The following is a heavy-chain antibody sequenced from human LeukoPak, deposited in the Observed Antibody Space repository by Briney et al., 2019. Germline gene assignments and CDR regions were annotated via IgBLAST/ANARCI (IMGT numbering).Heavy chain of an antibody. CDR3: ARSEYSSGWYWAFDI. J-gene: IGHJ3*02. V-gene: IGHV5-10-1*01. CDR2: IDPSDSYT. CDR1: GYSFTSYW. Sequence: GESLKISCKGSGYSFTSYWISWVRQMPGKGLEWMGRIDPSDSYTNYNPSFQGHVTISADKSISTAYLQWSSLKASDTAMYYCARSEYSSGWYWAFDIWGQGTMVTVSS. D-gene: IGHD6-19*01.